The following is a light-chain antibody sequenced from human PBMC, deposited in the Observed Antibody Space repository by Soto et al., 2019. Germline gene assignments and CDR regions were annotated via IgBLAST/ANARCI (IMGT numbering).Light chain of an antibody. CDR3: QQRSNWPPET. J-gene: IGKJ5*01. CDR1: QSVSSY. Sequence: EIVLTQSPATLSLSPGERATLSCRASQSVSSYLAWYQQKPGQAPRLLIYDASNRATGIPARFSGSGSGTDFTLTISRLEPEDFAVYYCQQRSNWPPETFGQGTRLEIK. CDR2: DAS. V-gene: IGKV3-11*01.